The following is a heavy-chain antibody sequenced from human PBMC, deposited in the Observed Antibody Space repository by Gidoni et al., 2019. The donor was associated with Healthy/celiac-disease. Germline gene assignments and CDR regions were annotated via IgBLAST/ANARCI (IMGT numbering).Heavy chain of an antibody. Sequence: QVQLPESGPGLVKPSQTLSLTCTVSGASISSGGYYWSWIRQHPGKVLEWIGYIYYSGSTYYNPSLKSRVTISVDTSKNQFSLKLSSVTAADTAVYYCARGTYYYGSGTMYYFDYWGQGTLVTVSS. CDR2: IYYSGST. J-gene: IGHJ4*02. CDR3: ARGTYYYGSGTMYYFDY. V-gene: IGHV4-31*03. CDR1: GASISSGGYY. D-gene: IGHD3-10*01.